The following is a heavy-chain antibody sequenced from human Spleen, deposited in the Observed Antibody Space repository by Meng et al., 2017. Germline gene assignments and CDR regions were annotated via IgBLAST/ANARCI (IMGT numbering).Heavy chain of an antibody. V-gene: IGHV4-59*08. CDR3: ARVNYGSGSYIDY. J-gene: IGHJ4*02. Sequence: SETLSLTCAVSGASISSYYWSWIRQPPGKGLEGIGNIYYSGSTNYNPSLKSRVTISVDTSKNQFSLKLSSVTAADTAMYYCARVNYGSGSYIDYWGQGTLVTVSS. CDR2: IYYSGST. CDR1: GASISSYY. D-gene: IGHD3-10*01.